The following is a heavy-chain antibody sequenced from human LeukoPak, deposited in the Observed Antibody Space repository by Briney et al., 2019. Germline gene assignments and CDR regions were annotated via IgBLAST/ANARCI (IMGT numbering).Heavy chain of an antibody. V-gene: IGHV3-48*04. Sequence: GGSLRLSCAASGFTFSSYSMNWVRQGPGKGPEWVSYISSSSSTIYYADSVKGRFTISRDNAKNSLYLQMNSLRAEDTAVYYCARIYSYGHDYWGQGTLVTVSS. CDR2: ISSSSSTI. D-gene: IGHD5-18*01. CDR1: GFTFSSYS. CDR3: ARIYSYGHDY. J-gene: IGHJ4*02.